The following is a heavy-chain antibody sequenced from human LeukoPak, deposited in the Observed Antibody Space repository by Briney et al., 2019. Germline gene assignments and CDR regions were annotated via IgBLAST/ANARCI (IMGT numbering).Heavy chain of an antibody. D-gene: IGHD3-3*01. Sequence: ASVKVSCKASGYTFTSYYMHWVRQAPGQGLEWMGIINPSGGSTSYAQKFQGRVTMTRDTSTSTVYMELSSLRSEDTAVYYCARSTVPPELRFLEWLLYQFDCWGQGTLVTVSS. CDR1: GYTFTSYY. CDR3: ARSTVPPELRFLEWLLYQFDC. CDR2: INPSGGST. V-gene: IGHV1-46*01. J-gene: IGHJ4*02.